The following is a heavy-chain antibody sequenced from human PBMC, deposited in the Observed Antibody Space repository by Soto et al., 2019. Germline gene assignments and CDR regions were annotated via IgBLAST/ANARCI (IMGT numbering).Heavy chain of an antibody. J-gene: IGHJ4*02. Sequence: ASLKVSCKASGYTFTSYAMHWVRQAPGQRLEWMGWINAGNGNTKYSQKFQGRVTITRDTSASTAYMELSSLRSEDTAVYYCARDDQWFGERTFDYWGQGTLVTVSS. V-gene: IGHV1-3*01. CDR3: ARDDQWFGERTFDY. CDR1: GYTFTSYA. D-gene: IGHD3-10*01. CDR2: INAGNGNT.